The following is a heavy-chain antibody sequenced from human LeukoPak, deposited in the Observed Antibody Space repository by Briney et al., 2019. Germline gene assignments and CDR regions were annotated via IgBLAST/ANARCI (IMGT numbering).Heavy chain of an antibody. J-gene: IGHJ4*02. CDR1: GGSISSYY. D-gene: IGHD6-19*01. Sequence: SETLSLTCTVSGGSISSYYWSWIRQPPGKGLEWIGYIYYSGSTNYNPSLKSRVTISVDTSKNQFSLKLSSVTAADTAVYYCAREWYSSGWLEVRYFDHWGQGTLVTVSS. CDR2: IYYSGST. V-gene: IGHV4-59*01. CDR3: AREWYSSGWLEVRYFDH.